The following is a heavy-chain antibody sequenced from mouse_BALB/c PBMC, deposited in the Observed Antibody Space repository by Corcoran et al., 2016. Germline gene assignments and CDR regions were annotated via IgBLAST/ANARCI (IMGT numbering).Heavy chain of an antibody. Sequence: QVQLQQSGPELVKPGASVKISCKASGYSFTSYYIHWVKQRPGQGLEWIGWIFPGSGNTKYNEKFKGKATLTADTSSSTDYMQLSSLTSEDSAVYFCAKTARATYYFDYWGQGTTLTVSS. V-gene: IGHV1-66*01. J-gene: IGHJ2*01. CDR3: AKTARATYYFDY. CDR1: GYSFTSYY. CDR2: IFPGSGNT. D-gene: IGHD3-2*01.